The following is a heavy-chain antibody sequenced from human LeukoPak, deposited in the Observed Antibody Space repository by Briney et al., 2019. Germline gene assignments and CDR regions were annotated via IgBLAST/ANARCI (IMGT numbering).Heavy chain of an antibody. J-gene: IGHJ4*02. D-gene: IGHD6-13*01. CDR2: IYHSGST. CDR3: ARGRIGKRGLLLAAAGTYFDY. Sequence: SETLSLTCAVSGGSISSSNWWSWVRQPPGKGLEWIGEIYHSGSTNYNPSLKSRVTISVDTSENQFSLKLSSVTAADTAVYYCARGRIGKRGLLLAAAGTYFDYWGQGTLVTVSS. V-gene: IGHV4-4*02. CDR1: GGSISSSNW.